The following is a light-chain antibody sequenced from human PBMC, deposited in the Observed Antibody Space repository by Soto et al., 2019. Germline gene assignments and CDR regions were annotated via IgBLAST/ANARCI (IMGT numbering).Light chain of an antibody. V-gene: IGLV2-8*01. Sequence: SAPTRPPSASGSPGQSATISCTGTSSDVGGYNYVSWYQQYPGKAPKLMIYEVSKRPSGVPDRFSGSKSGNTASLTVSGLQADDEADYYCSSYAGSSTWVFGGGTKLTVL. CDR2: EVS. J-gene: IGLJ3*02. CDR3: SSYAGSSTWV. CDR1: SSDVGGYNY.